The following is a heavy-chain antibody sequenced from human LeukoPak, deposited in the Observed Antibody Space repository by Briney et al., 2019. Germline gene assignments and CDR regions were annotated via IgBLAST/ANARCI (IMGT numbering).Heavy chain of an antibody. CDR2: ISYEGSNK. D-gene: IGHD3-3*01. J-gene: IGHJ4*02. V-gene: IGHV3-30*03. Sequence: GGSLRLSCAASGFTFSSYDMHWVRQAPGKGLEWVAVISYEGSNKYYADSVKGRFTIPRDNSKNTLYLQMNSLRAEDTAVYYCARQFGVTTYYFDYWGQGTLVTVSS. CDR1: GFTFSSYD. CDR3: ARQFGVTTYYFDY.